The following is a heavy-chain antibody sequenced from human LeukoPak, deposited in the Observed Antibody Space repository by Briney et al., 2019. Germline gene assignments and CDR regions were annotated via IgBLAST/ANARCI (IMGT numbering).Heavy chain of an antibody. CDR2: ISSSSSYI. CDR1: GFTFSSYS. D-gene: IGHD3-9*01. V-gene: IGHV3-21*04. Sequence: GGSLRLSCAASGFTFSSYSMNWVRQAPGKGLEWVSSISSSSSYIYYADSVKGRFTISRDNAKNSLYLQMNSLRAEDTAVYYCARESYDILTGYAGSAFDIWGQGTMVTVSS. J-gene: IGHJ3*02. CDR3: ARESYDILTGYAGSAFDI.